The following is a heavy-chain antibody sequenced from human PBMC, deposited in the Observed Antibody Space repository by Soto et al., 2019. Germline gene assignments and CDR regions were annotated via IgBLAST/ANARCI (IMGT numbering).Heavy chain of an antibody. CDR1: GFNFGDYS. CDR3: GRVSPPPRADCDF. CDR2: IRAKVTGGTT. Sequence: GGSLRLSCTSPGFNFGDYSMSWFRQAPGKGLEWISFIRAKVTGGTTEYAASVRGRFIASRDDSKSTAYLQMNSLKTEDTGVYYCGRVSPPPRADCDFWGLGTLVTVSS. J-gene: IGHJ4*02. D-gene: IGHD6-19*01. V-gene: IGHV3-49*03.